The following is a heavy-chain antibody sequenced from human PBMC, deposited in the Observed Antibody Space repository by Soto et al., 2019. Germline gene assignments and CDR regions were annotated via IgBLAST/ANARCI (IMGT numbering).Heavy chain of an antibody. Sequence: QVQLQESGPGLVKPSQTLSLTCTVSGGSISSGGYYWSWIRQHPGKGLEWIGYIYYSGSTYYNPSRKGRVTISVDTSKNQFALKLSSVTAADTAVYYCARDEWDSSGWYIGYWGQGTLVTVSS. J-gene: IGHJ4*02. CDR1: GGSISSGGYY. CDR2: IYYSGST. D-gene: IGHD6-19*01. V-gene: IGHV4-31*03. CDR3: ARDEWDSSGWYIGY.